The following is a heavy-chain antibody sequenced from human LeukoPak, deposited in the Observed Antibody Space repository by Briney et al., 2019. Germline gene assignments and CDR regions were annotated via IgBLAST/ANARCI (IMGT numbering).Heavy chain of an antibody. D-gene: IGHD6-13*01. J-gene: IGHJ4*02. CDR2: ISDHGKSR. Sequence: GGSLRLSCAASGFTFSSYSMNWVRQAPGKGLEWVSYISDHGKSRNYVDSVKGRFTISRDNAKNSLYLQMNSLRVEDTAVYFCARARIAAPLLDYWGQGTLVTVSS. V-gene: IGHV3-48*04. CDR3: ARARIAAPLLDY. CDR1: GFTFSSYS.